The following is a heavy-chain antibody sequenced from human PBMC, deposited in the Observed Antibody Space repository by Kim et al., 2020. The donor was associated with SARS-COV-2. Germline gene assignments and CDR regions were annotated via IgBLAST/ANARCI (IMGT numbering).Heavy chain of an antibody. J-gene: IGHJ5*02. CDR3: VNSYGSDFMGNWFDP. CDR2: IGSNGNST. D-gene: IGHD3-10*01. Sequence: GGSLRLSCSASGFTFSSYVMHWVRQAPGKGLEYVSAIGSNGNSTYYADSVRGRFTISRDNSKNTLYLQMSSLRAEDTAVYYCVNSYGSDFMGNWFDPWGQGTLVTVSS. V-gene: IGHV3-64D*09. CDR1: GFTFSSYV.